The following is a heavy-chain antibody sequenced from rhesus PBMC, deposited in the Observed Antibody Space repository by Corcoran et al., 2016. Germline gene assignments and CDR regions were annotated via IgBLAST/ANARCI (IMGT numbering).Heavy chain of an antibody. Sequence: QVQLQESGPGLVKPSETLSLTCAVSGDSFSGYYWGWIRQPPGQGLEWIGYISGSRRHMDYNPSLKSRVTISTGTSKNQFSLKLNAVTAADTAVYYCAREFWAAAGAPYYFDYWGQGVLVTVSS. J-gene: IGHJ4*01. CDR2: ISGSRRHM. CDR3: AREFWAAAGAPYYFDY. D-gene: IGHD6-31*01. V-gene: IGHV4-165*01. CDR1: GDSFSGYY.